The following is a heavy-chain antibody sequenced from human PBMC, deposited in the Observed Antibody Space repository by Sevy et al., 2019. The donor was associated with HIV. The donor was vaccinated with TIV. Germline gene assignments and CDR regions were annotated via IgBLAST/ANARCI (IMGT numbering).Heavy chain of an antibody. D-gene: IGHD3-10*01. CDR2: ISSGSSYI. CDR3: SRNLDYYASGPPDS. V-gene: IGHV3-21*01. J-gene: IGHJ4*02. CDR1: GFTFSYYN. Sequence: GGSLRLSCAASGFTFSYYNMNWVRQAPGKGLERVSSISSGSSYIFYVDSVKGRFTISRDNAKDSLFLQMNSLRGEDTAVYYCSRNLDYYASGPPDSWGRGTLVPVSS.